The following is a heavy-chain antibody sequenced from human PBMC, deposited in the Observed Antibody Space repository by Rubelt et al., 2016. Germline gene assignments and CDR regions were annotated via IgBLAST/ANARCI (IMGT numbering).Heavy chain of an antibody. CDR1: GGSISSYY. CDR3: ASDTLKTYGMDV. V-gene: IGHV4-59*08. CDR2: IYYSGST. Sequence: QVQLQESGPGLVKPSETLSLTCTVSGGSISSYYWSWIRQPPGKGLEWIGYIYYSGSTNYHPSLKSRVSISVDTSTTQFSLKLSSVTAADTAVYYCASDTLKTYGMDVWGQGTTVTVSS. J-gene: IGHJ6*02.